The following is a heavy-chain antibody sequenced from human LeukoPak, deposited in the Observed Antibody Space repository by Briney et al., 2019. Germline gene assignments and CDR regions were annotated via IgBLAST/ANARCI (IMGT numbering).Heavy chain of an antibody. CDR1: GGSITSTDFW. D-gene: IGHD3-22*01. J-gene: IGHJ3*02. Sequence: SETLSLTCSVSGGSITSTDFWWGWIRQPPGKGLEWIGYIYYSGSTYYNPSLKSRVTISVDTSKSQFSLKLSSVTAADTAVYYCARGKDYFDSGGAFDIWGQGTMVTVSS. CDR3: ARGKDYFDSGGAFDI. V-gene: IGHV4-30-4*02. CDR2: IYYSGST.